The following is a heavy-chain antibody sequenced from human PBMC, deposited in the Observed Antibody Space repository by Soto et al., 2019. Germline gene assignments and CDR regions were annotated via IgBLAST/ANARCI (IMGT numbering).Heavy chain of an antibody. CDR3: ARGHRAMEYYYYYGMDV. V-gene: IGHV4-59*01. J-gene: IGHJ6*02. D-gene: IGHD5-18*01. CDR1: GGSISSSF. Sequence: TLSLTCSVSGGSISSSFWSWIRQPPGKELEWIGYISYSGSTTYNPSLKSRITLSVDTSKNQFSLRVASVTAADTAVYYCARGHRAMEYYYYYGMDVWGQGPTVTVSS. CDR2: ISYSGST.